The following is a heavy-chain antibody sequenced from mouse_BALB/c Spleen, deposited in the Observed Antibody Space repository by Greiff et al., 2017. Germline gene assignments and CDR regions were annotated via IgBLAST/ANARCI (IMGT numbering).Heavy chain of an antibody. J-gene: IGHJ1*01. V-gene: IGHV5-12-1*01. D-gene: IGHD1-2*01. CDR3: ARPNSLLRLWGSWYFDV. CDR2: ISSGGGST. Sequence: EVQRVESGGGLVKPGGSLKLSCAASGFAFSSYDMSWVRQTPEKRLEWVAYISSGGGSTYYPDTVKGRFTISRDNAKNTLYLQMSSLKSEDTAMYYCARPNSLLRLWGSWYFDVWGAGTTVTVSS. CDR1: GFAFSSYD.